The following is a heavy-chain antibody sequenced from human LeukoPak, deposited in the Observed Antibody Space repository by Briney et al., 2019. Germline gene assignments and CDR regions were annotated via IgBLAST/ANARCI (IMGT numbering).Heavy chain of an antibody. J-gene: IGHJ1*01. Sequence: AGRSLRLSCAASGFTLSTYAMSSVRQAPGKGLEWVSSTGGHTNYADSVEGRFTISRDNSKSTLYLHMDSLRAEDTVIYYCAKSGRSYDTSNYYSFDLWGQGTMVTVSS. CDR2: TGGHT. D-gene: IGHD3-22*01. CDR1: GFTLSTYA. CDR3: AKSGRSYDTSNYYSFDL. V-gene: IGHV3-23*01.